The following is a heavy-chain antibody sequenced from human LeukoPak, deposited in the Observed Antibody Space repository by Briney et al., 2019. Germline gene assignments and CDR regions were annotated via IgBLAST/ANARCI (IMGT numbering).Heavy chain of an antibody. CDR3: ARVYYDFWSGYSPLSDAFDI. CDR2: IYYSGST. J-gene: IGHJ3*02. Sequence: SQTLSFTCTVSGGSISSGDYYWSWIRQPPGKGLEWIGYIYYSGSTYYNPSLKSRVTISVDTSKNQFSLKLSSVTAADTAVYYCARVYYDFWSGYSPLSDAFDIWGQGTMVTVSS. D-gene: IGHD3-3*01. CDR1: GGSISSGDYY. V-gene: IGHV4-30-4*01.